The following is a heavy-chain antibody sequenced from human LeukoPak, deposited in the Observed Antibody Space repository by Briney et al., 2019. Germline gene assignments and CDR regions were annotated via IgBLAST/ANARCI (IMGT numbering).Heavy chain of an antibody. CDR2: ISYDGSNK. J-gene: IGHJ4*02. Sequence: PGGSLRLSCAASGFIFSNYAMHWVRQAPGKGLEWVAVISYDGSNKYYADSVKGRFTISRDNAKNTLYLQMNSLRAEDTAVYYCAKSPGGGYSGYDLDYWGQGTLVTVSS. V-gene: IGHV3-30*04. D-gene: IGHD5-12*01. CDR3: AKSPGGGYSGYDLDY. CDR1: GFIFSNYA.